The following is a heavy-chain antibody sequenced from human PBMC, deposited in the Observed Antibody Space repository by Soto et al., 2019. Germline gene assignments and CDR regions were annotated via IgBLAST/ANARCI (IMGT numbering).Heavy chain of an antibody. Sequence: PVQVSCKASGYPFSSYSMHWVRHAPRQSLEWVGWINTGNGDTKYSQKFEGSVTITRDTSARTDYLELRSLRSEDTAVSHGARSLSDYGTTDVYYCGIHVWGPWT. V-gene: IGHV1-3*04. CDR3: ARSLSDYGTTDVYYCGIHV. CDR1: GYPFSSYS. J-gene: IGHJ6*02. D-gene: IGHD3-10*01. CDR2: INTGNGDT.